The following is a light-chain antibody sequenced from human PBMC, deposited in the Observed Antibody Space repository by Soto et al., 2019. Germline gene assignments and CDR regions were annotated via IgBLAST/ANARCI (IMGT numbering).Light chain of an antibody. Sequence: EVVLTQSPGTLSLSPGERATLSCRASQSVSSNYVAWYQQIPGQTPRLLIYGASSRATGIPDRFSGSGSGTDFTLTVTSLQSEDFAVYYCHQFNNRPPTFGGGTKVDIK. V-gene: IGKV3-20*01. CDR3: HQFNNRPPT. CDR1: QSVSSNY. CDR2: GAS. J-gene: IGKJ4*01.